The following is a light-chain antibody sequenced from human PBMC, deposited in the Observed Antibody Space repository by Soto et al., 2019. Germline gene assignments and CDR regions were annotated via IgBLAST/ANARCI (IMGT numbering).Light chain of an antibody. J-gene: IGKJ1*01. V-gene: IGKV1-5*01. CDR3: QQYNNYPWP. Sequence: DIQMTQSPSTLSASVGDRVTITCRASQTINRRLAWYQQKPGKAPNLLIYDASSLESGVPARFSGGGSGTEFTLTISSLQPDDFSTFSCQQYNNYPWPFGQGTKVEIK. CDR2: DAS. CDR1: QTINRR.